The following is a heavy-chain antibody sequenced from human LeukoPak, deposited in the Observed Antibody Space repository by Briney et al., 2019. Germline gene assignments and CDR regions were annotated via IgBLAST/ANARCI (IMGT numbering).Heavy chain of an antibody. CDR3: ASKTGKTGTYD. Sequence: PGGSLRLSCVVSGFNFFDYVMIWVRQAPGKGLEWVPSIDRSGANTYYADFVKGQFTISRDNSKNTLFLQMNSLRAEDTAVYYCASKTGKTGTYDWGQGTLVTVSS. V-gene: IGHV3-23*01. CDR2: IDRSGANT. J-gene: IGHJ4*02. D-gene: IGHD1-1*01. CDR1: GFNFFDYV.